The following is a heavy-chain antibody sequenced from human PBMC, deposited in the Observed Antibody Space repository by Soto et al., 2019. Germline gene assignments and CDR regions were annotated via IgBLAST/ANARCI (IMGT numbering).Heavy chain of an antibody. CDR1: GFTFDDYG. CDR3: ARDRGSGRSLPYDY. V-gene: IGHV3-20*04. Sequence: EVQLVESGGSVVRPGGSLRLSCAASGFTFDDYGMSWVRQAPGKGLEWVSGISWNGGSTGYADSVKGRFTISRDNVXNSLYLQMNSLGAEDTALYYCARDRGSGRSLPYDYWGQGTLVTVSS. CDR2: ISWNGGST. J-gene: IGHJ4*02. D-gene: IGHD3-10*01.